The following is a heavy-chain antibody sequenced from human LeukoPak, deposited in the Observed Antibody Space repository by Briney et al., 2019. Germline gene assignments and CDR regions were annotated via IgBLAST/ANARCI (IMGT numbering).Heavy chain of an antibody. CDR2: IFVTGST. Sequence: SETLSLTCTVSGGSISSSSYYWSWIRQPAGKGLEWIGRIFVTGSTNYNPSLKSRVTMSIDTSKNQFSLTLSSVTAADTAVYYCARRAQWGATEIFDYWGQGTLVTVSS. CDR1: GGSISSSSYY. J-gene: IGHJ4*02. D-gene: IGHD2-8*01. CDR3: ARRAQWGATEIFDY. V-gene: IGHV4-61*02.